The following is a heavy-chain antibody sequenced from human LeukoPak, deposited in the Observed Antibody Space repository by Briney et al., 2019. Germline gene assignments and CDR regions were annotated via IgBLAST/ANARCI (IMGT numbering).Heavy chain of an antibody. D-gene: IGHD3-3*01. V-gene: IGHV4-34*01. J-gene: IGHJ4*02. CDR2: INQSGDT. CDR3: ARSLSPYYDVTSAYWVWGY. Sequence: PSDTLSLTCGVSGESFSGYYWSWLRQPPGKGLEWIGEINQSGDTNYNPPFETRATMSVDASKKQFSLKVKSVTAADGAVYYCARSLSPYYDVTSAYWVWGYWGQGTLVIISS. CDR1: GESFSGYY.